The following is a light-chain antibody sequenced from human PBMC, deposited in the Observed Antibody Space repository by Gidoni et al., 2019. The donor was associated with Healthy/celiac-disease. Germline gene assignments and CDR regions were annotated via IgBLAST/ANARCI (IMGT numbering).Light chain of an antibody. Sequence: DIQMTQSPSSLSASVGDRVTITCRASQSISSYLNWYQQKPGKAPKLLIYAASSLQSGVPSRFSGSGSGTDLTLTISSLQPEDFPTYYCQQSYSTLWTFGQGTKVEIK. V-gene: IGKV1-39*01. CDR2: AAS. CDR1: QSISSY. CDR3: QQSYSTLWT. J-gene: IGKJ1*01.